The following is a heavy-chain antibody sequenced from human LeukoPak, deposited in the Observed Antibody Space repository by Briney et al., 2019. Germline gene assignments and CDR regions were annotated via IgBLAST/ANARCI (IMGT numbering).Heavy chain of an antibody. CDR2: ISDGGGRT. Sequence: GGSLRLSCAVSGITLSNYGMSWVRQAPGKGLEWVAGISDGGGRTNYADSVKGRFTISRDNPKNTLYLQMNSLRAEDTAVYYCAKARGDYGQPFDYWGQGTLVTVSS. CDR1: GITLSNYG. V-gene: IGHV3-23*01. CDR3: AKARGDYGQPFDY. J-gene: IGHJ4*02. D-gene: IGHD4/OR15-4a*01.